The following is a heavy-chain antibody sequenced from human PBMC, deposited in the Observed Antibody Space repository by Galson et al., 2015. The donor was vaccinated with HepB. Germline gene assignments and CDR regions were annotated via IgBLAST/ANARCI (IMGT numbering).Heavy chain of an antibody. Sequence: SLRLSCAASGFTVTKNHMTWVRQAPGKGLEWLSIIYSVGTTYYADSVKGRFTISRDNSENTLYLQMNSLRAEDTAIYYCLGFPGYWGQGTLVTVSS. J-gene: IGHJ4*02. CDR3: LGFPGY. D-gene: IGHD2-15*01. CDR2: IYSVGTT. V-gene: IGHV3-53*01. CDR1: GFTVTKNH.